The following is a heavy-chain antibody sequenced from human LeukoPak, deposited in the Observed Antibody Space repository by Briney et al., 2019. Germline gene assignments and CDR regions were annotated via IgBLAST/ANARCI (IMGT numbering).Heavy chain of an antibody. CDR1: GFTFSSYS. V-gene: IGHV4-38-2*01. CDR2: IYYSGST. J-gene: IGHJ4*02. D-gene: IGHD5-18*01. CDR3: ACGYSYGFGKYYFDY. Sequence: PGGSLRLSCAASGFTFSSYSMNWVRQPPGKGLEWIGSIYYSGSTYYNPSLKSRVTISVDTSKNQFSLKLSSVTAADTAVYYCACGYSYGFGKYYFDYWGQGTLVTVSS.